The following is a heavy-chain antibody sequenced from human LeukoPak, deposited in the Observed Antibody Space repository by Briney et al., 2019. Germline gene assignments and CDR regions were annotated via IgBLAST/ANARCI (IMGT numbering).Heavy chain of an antibody. CDR2: INHSGST. D-gene: IGHD2-15*01. V-gene: IGHV4-34*01. J-gene: IGHJ4*02. CDR1: GGSFSGYY. CDR3: ARDNIVVVAATKAYYFAY. Sequence: SETLSLTCAVYGGSFSGYYWSWIRQPPGKGLEWIGEINHSGSTNYNPSLKSRVTISVDTSKNQFSLKLSSVTAADTAVYYCARDNIVVVAATKAYYFAYWGQGTLVTVSS.